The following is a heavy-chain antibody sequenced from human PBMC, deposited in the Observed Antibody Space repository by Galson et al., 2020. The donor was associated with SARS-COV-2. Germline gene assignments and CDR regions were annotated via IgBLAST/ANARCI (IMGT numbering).Heavy chain of an antibody. D-gene: IGHD5-18*01. CDR2: ISYSGST. CDR1: GGSISGYY. V-gene: IGHV4-59*01. J-gene: IGHJ6*03. CDR3: ASVRGHSYGESFMDV. Sequence: SETLSLTCTVSGGSISGYYWSWIRQPPGKGLEWIGYISYSGSTDYNPSLKSRVTISLDTSTNQFSLKLSSVTAADTAVYYCASVRGHSYGESFMDVWGKGTTVVVSS.